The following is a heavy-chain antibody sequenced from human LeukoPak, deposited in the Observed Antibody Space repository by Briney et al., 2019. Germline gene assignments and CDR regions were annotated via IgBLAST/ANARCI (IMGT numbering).Heavy chain of an antibody. J-gene: IGHJ4*02. V-gene: IGHV3-73*01. D-gene: IGHD3-16*01. CDR1: GLTFSDYT. CDR3: ISSQGEY. CDR2: IGSKGRTYAT. Sequence: LGGSLKLSCAASGLTFSDYTIYWVRPASGERLEWVGRIGSKGRTYATAYAASVNGRFTISRDDSKNTAYLQMNSLKTEDTAVYYCISSQGEYWGQGTLVTVSS.